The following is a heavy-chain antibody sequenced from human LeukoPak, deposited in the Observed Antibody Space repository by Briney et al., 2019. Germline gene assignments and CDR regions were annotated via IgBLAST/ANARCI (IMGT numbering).Heavy chain of an antibody. D-gene: IGHD1-26*01. J-gene: IGHJ4*02. CDR3: ASGGSGSYSY. Sequence: PSETLSLTCTVSGGSINSRSYYWSWIRQPAGKGLEWIGRIYSSVTMNYNPSLKSRVTISLDTSKNQFSLKLSSVTAADTAVYYCASGGSGSYSYWGQGTLVTVSS. CDR2: IYSSVTM. V-gene: IGHV4-61*02. CDR1: GGSINSRSYY.